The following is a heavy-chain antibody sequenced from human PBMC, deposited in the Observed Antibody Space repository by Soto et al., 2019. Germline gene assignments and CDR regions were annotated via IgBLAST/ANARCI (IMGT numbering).Heavy chain of an antibody. J-gene: IGHJ3*02. CDR2: IYHSGST. D-gene: IGHD3-22*01. Sequence: QLQLQESGSGLVKPSQTLSLTCAVSGGSINSGGYSWSWIRQPPGKGLEWIGYIYHSGSTYYNPSLKSRVTISVDRSKNQFSLKLSSVTAADTAVYYCARAVLYDSSGSPREDAFDIWGQGTMVTVSS. CDR3: ARAVLYDSSGSPREDAFDI. CDR1: GGSINSGGYS. V-gene: IGHV4-30-2*01.